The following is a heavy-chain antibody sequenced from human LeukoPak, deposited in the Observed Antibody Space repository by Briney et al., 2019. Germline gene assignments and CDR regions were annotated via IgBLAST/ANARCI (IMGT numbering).Heavy chain of an antibody. D-gene: IGHD2-21*02. Sequence: GASVKVSCKASGYTFTSCDINWVRQATGQGLEWMGWMNPNSGNTGYAQKFQGRVTMTRNTSISTAYMELSSLRSEDTAVYYCAGVLYCGGDCSGDYWGQGTLVTVSS. CDR1: GYTFTSCD. V-gene: IGHV1-8*01. J-gene: IGHJ4*02. CDR3: AGVLYCGGDCSGDY. CDR2: MNPNSGNT.